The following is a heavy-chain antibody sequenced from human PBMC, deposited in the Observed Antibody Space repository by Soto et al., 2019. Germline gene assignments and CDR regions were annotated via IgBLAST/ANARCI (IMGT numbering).Heavy chain of an antibody. CDR2: IYHSGST. V-gene: IGHV4-4*02. CDR1: GGSISSSNW. J-gene: IGHJ6*02. D-gene: IGHD3-22*01. CDR3: ARVEYYYDSSGSEVYYYGMDV. Sequence: PSETLSLTCAVSGGSISSSNWWSWVRQPPGKGLEWIGEIYHSGSTNYNPSLKSRVTISVDKSKNQFSLKLSSVTAADTAVYYCARVEYYYDSSGSEVYYYGMDVWGQGTTVTVSS.